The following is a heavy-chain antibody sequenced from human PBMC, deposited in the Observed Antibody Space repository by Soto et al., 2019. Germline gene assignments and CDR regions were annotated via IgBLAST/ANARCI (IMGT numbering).Heavy chain of an antibody. D-gene: IGHD6-6*01. CDR3: ARGSSPHYGMDV. CDR2: IYYSGYT. CDR1: GGSITSGGFF. J-gene: IGHJ6*02. Sequence: SETLSLTCSVSGGSITSGGFFWSWVRQDPGEGLELIAYIYYSGYTYYHPSLKSRLSISMDTSKNQFSLKLSSVTAADTAVYYCARGSSPHYGMDVWGQGTTVTVSS. V-gene: IGHV4-31*03.